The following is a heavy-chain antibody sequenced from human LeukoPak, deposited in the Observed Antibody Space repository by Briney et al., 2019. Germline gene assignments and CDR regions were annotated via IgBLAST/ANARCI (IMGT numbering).Heavy chain of an antibody. J-gene: IGHJ4*02. V-gene: IGHV5-51*01. CDR1: GYSFSSYR. CDR3: ARHAQYYDIDY. CDR2: IYPGDSDT. Sequence: GESLKISWKGSGYSFSSYRIGWVRQMPGKGLEWMGIIYPGDSDTRYSPSFQGQVTISADKSISTAYLQWSSLKASDTAMYYCARHAQYYDIDYWGQGTLVTVSS. D-gene: IGHD3-22*01.